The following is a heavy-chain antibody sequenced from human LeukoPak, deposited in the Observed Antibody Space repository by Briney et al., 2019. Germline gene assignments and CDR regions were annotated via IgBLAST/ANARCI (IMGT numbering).Heavy chain of an antibody. CDR1: GGSITSGRFY. CDR3: TRTGYSSGYVDY. CDR2: LHTSGST. Sequence: PSETLSLTCIVSGGSITSGRFYWSWIRQPAGKGLEWIGRLHTSGSTNYNPSLKSRVAISVDTSENQFSLKLNSVTTADTAVYYCTRTGYSSGYVDYWGQGTMVTVSS. D-gene: IGHD5-18*01. V-gene: IGHV4-61*02. J-gene: IGHJ4*02.